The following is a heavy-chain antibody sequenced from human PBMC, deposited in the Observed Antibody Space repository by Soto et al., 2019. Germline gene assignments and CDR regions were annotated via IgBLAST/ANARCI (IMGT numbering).Heavy chain of an antibody. CDR3: AIFMGNSVAPTYFDY. D-gene: IGHD5-12*01. J-gene: IGHJ4*02. CDR1: GDSISSGGYS. CDR2: IYESGRT. V-gene: IGHV4-30-2*02. Sequence: SETLSLTCAVSGDSISSGGYSWTWIRQPPGKGLEWIGYIYESGRTDYNSSLKSRLTISVDTSKNQFSLKLSSVTTADTAVYYCAIFMGNSVAPTYFDYWGQGTLVTVSS.